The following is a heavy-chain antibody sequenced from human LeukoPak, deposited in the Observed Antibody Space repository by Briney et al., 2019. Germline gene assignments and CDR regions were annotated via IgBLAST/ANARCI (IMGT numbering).Heavy chain of an antibody. CDR2: FIPILGIA. J-gene: IGHJ6*02. V-gene: IGHV1-69*04. CDR1: GGTFSGYA. D-gene: IGHD2-2*02. CDR3: ARIQAVGVPVAIDAYYSYGMDV. Sequence: SVKVSCKASGGTFSGYAISWVRQAPGQGLEWMGRFIPILGIATYAQKFQGRVTITADRSTSTAYMELSSLRSEDTAVYYCARIQAVGVPVAIDAYYSYGMDVWGQGTAVTVSS.